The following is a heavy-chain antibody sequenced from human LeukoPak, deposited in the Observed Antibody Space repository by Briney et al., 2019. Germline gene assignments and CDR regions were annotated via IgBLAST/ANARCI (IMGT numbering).Heavy chain of an antibody. CDR3: ARNTSAWSPLGETQSAPHCFDS. D-gene: IGHD6-19*01. V-gene: IGHV4-38-2*01. CDR1: GNFISRGYY. CDR2: IYNTGST. J-gene: IGHJ4*02. Sequence: PSETLSLTCGVSGNFISRGYYWAWIRQPPGKGLEWIGSIYNTGSTYYNPSLKSRVTMSIDTSTNQFSLKLSSVTAADTAVYYCARNTSAWSPLGETQSAPHCFDSWGQGTLVTVSS.